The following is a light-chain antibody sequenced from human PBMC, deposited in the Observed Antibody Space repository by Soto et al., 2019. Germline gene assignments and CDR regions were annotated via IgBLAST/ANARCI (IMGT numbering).Light chain of an antibody. CDR2: DVS. V-gene: IGLV2-11*01. CDR3: CSYAGPFYV. CDR1: SSDFAGYNY. J-gene: IGLJ1*01. Sequence: QSALTQPRSVSGSPGQSGTISCTGTSSDFAGYNYVSWYQHHPGKAPKLMIYDVSERPSGVPDRFSGSKSGNTASLTISGLQAEDESDYYCCSYAGPFYVFGTGTKLTVL.